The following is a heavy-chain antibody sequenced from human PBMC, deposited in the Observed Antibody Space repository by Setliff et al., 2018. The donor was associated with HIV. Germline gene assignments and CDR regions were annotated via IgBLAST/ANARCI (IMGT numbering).Heavy chain of an antibody. CDR1: GGSISARSFF. D-gene: IGHD6-19*01. V-gene: IGHV4-39*01. Sequence: SSETLSLTCTVSGGSISARSFFWGWVRQLPGKGLGWIGSIYYSGSIYYNPSLKSRVTISVAASENQISLKRTSATAADTAVYYCARKQWLGAAFEYWGQGATVTVSS. CDR3: ARKQWLGAAFEY. J-gene: IGHJ4*02. CDR2: IYYSGSI.